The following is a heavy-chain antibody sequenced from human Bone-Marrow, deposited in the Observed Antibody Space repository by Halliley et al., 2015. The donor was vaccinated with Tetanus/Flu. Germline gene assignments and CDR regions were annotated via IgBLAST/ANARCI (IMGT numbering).Heavy chain of an antibody. J-gene: IGHJ4*02. CDR3: ARVAAY. CDR2: IYHSGST. Sequence: TLSLTCAVSGYSISSGYYWGWARQPPGKGLEWIGIIYHSGSTYYNPSLNSRVTISVDTSKNQFSLKLNSVTAADTAVYYCARVAAYWGQGILVTVSS. D-gene: IGHD5-12*01. V-gene: IGHV4-38-2*01. CDR1: GYSISSGYY.